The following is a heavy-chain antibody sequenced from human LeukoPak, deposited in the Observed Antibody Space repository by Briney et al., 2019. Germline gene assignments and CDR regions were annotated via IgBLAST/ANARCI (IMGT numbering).Heavy chain of an antibody. V-gene: IGHV4-39*07. CDR3: ARGYYDRRVDY. J-gene: IGHJ4*02. Sequence: SETLSLTCTVSGGSISSSSYYWGWIRQPPGKGLEWIGSIYYSGSTYYNSSLKSRVTISVDTSKNQFSLKLSSVTAADTAVYYCARGYYDRRVDYWGQGTLVTVSS. CDR1: GGSISSSSYY. CDR2: IYYSGST. D-gene: IGHD3-22*01.